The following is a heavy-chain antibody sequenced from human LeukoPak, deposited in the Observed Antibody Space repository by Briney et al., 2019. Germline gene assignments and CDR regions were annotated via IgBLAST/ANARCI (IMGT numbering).Heavy chain of an antibody. CDR2: INHSGST. Sequence: SETLSLTCAVYGGSFSGYYWSWIRQPPGKGLEWIGEINHSGSTNYNPSLESRVTISVDTSKNQFSLKLSSVTAADTAVYYCASIRIAAARKAFDIWGQGTMVTVSS. V-gene: IGHV4-34*01. CDR3: ASIRIAAARKAFDI. D-gene: IGHD6-13*01. CDR1: GGSFSGYY. J-gene: IGHJ3*02.